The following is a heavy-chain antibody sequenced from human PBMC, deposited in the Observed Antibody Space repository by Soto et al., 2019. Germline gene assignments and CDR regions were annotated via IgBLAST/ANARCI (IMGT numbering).Heavy chain of an antibody. D-gene: IGHD4-17*01. J-gene: IGHJ6*02. V-gene: IGHV3-30-3*01. CDR3: ARDPGSSDYGDYWISYYYYGMDV. Sequence: PGGSLRLSCAASGFTFSSYAMHWVRQAPGKGLEWVAVISYDGSNKYYADSVKGRFTISRDNSKNTLYLQMNSLRAEDTAVYYCARDPGSSDYGDYWISYYYYGMDVWGQGTTVTVSS. CDR2: ISYDGSNK. CDR1: GFTFSSYA.